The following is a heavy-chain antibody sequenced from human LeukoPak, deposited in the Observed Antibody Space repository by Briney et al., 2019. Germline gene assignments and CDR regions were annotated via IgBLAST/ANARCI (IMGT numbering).Heavy chain of an antibody. CDR1: GGSINSYY. D-gene: IGHD3-10*01. J-gene: IGHJ4*02. V-gene: IGHV4-4*07. Sequence: SETLSLTCTVSGGSINSYYWSWIRQPAGKGLEWIGRTYTSGSTNYNPSLKSRVTMSVDTSKNHFSLKLSSVTAADTAVYYCARDTGYYYGSGTYLYYFDYWGQGTLVTVSS. CDR3: ARDTGYYYGSGTYLYYFDY. CDR2: TYTSGST.